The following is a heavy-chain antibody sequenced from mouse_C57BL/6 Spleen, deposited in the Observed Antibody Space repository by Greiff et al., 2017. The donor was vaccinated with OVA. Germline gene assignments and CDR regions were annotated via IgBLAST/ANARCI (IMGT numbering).Heavy chain of an antibody. D-gene: IGHD4-1*01. V-gene: IGHV1-85*01. J-gene: IGHJ4*01. CDR1: GYTFTSYD. CDR2: IYPRDGST. CDR3: ARLTGTDAMDY. Sequence: QVQPKQSGPELVKPGASVKLSCKASGYTFTSYDINWVKQRPGQGLEWIGWIYPRDGSTKYNEKFKGKATLTVDTSSSTAYMELHSLTSEDSAVYFCARLTGTDAMDYWGQGTSVTVSS.